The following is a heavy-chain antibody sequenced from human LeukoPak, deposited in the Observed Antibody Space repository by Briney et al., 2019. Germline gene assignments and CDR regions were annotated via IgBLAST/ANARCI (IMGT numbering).Heavy chain of an antibody. D-gene: IGHD3-16*01. CDR1: GFPFDMST. CDR2: MKEDGTEI. Sequence: GGSLRLSWVVSGFPFDMSTMTWVRQAPGKGPEWVAKMKEDGTEIFYAGSVDGRFTISRDNSKNSLYLQVNSLRVEDTAVYYCATGGAPGGRFENWGQGTLVTVSS. CDR3: ATGGAPGGRFEN. V-gene: IGHV3-7*01. J-gene: IGHJ4*02.